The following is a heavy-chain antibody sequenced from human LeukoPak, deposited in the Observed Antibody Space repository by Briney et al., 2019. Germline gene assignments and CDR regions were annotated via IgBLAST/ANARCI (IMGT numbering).Heavy chain of an antibody. V-gene: IGHV4-59*01. CDR1: GGSISSYY. CDR3: ARENQGAIVFDY. CDR2: IYYSGST. Sequence: PSETLSLTCTVSGGSISSYYWSWIRQPPGKRLEWIGYIYYSGSTNYNPSLKSRVTISVDTSKNQFSLRLSSVTAADTAVYYCARENQGAIVFDYWGQGTLVTVSS. J-gene: IGHJ4*02. D-gene: IGHD4/OR15-4a*01.